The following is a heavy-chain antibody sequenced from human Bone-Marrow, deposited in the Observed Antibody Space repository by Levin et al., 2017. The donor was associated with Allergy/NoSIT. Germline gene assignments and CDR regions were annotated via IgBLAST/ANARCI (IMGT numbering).Heavy chain of an antibody. CDR3: ARGARDIVVVVAATLPFYYFDY. Sequence: GSLRLSCAVYGGSFSGYYWSWIRQPPGKGLEWIGEINHSGSTNYNPSLKSRVTISVDTSKNQFSLKLSSVTAADTAVYYCARGARDIVVVVAATLPFYYFDYWGQGTLVTVSS. J-gene: IGHJ4*02. CDR2: INHSGST. V-gene: IGHV4-34*01. D-gene: IGHD2-15*01. CDR1: GGSFSGYY.